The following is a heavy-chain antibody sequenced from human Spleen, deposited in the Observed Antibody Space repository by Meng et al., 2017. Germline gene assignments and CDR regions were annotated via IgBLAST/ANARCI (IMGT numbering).Heavy chain of an antibody. Sequence: GGSLRLSCAASGFTFSSYAISWVRQAPGQGLEWMGGIIPIFGTANYAQKFQGRVTITADESTSTAYLELRSLRSEDTAVYYCARARRYSSNYFDYWGQGTLVTVSS. D-gene: IGHD6-13*01. CDR2: IIPIFGTA. J-gene: IGHJ4*02. CDR1: GFTFSSYA. V-gene: IGHV1-69*01. CDR3: ARARRYSSNYFDY.